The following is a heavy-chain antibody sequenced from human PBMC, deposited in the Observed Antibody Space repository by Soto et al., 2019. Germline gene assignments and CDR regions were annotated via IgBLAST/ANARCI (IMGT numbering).Heavy chain of an antibody. CDR3: ARGGSRMYSSGWYDY. Sequence: QVQLQQWGAGLLKPSETLSLTCAVYGGSFSGYYWSWIRQPPGKGLEWIGEINHSGSTNYNPSLKSRVTIXXDXSXXQFSLKLSSVTAADTAVYYCARGGSRMYSSGWYDYWGQGTLVTVSS. V-gene: IGHV4-34*01. D-gene: IGHD6-19*01. CDR2: INHSGST. J-gene: IGHJ4*02. CDR1: GGSFSGYY.